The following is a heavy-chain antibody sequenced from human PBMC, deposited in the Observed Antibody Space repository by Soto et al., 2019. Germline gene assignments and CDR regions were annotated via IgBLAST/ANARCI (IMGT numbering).Heavy chain of an antibody. V-gene: IGHV3-74*01. J-gene: IGHJ4*02. CDR1: GFTFSNSW. CDR3: AKAGYYRFDD. Sequence: EVLLVESGGGLVQPGGSLRLSCAASGFTFSNSWVHWVRQAPGQGLMWVSRINSDGSTIDYADSVQGRFTISRDNARNTLYLQMNSLRAEDTAVYYCAKAGYYRFDDWGQGTLVTVSS. CDR2: INSDGSTI. D-gene: IGHD3-9*01.